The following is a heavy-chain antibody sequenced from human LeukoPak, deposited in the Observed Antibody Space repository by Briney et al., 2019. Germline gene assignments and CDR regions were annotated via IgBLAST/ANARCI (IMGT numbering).Heavy chain of an antibody. D-gene: IGHD3-16*02. CDR3: AKGITFGGVIVCALDI. CDR2: ISSSGGST. Sequence: GGSLRLSCAASGFTFSSYAMSWVRQAPGKGLEWVSAISSSGGSTYYADSVKGRFTISRDNSKNTLYLQMNSLRAEDTAVYYCAKGITFGGVIVCALDIWGQGTMVTVSS. J-gene: IGHJ3*02. V-gene: IGHV3-23*01. CDR1: GFTFSSYA.